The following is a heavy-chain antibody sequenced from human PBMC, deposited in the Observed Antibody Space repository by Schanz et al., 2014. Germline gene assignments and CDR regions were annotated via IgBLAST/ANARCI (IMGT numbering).Heavy chain of an antibody. D-gene: IGHD2-15*01. CDR1: GFTFSSYA. CDR2: ISSSSSYI. V-gene: IGHV3-21*01. CDR3: ATENWWTVEK. J-gene: IGHJ4*02. Sequence: VQLVESGGGVVQPGRSLRLSCAASGFTFSSYAMRWVRQAPGKGLEWVSSISSSSSYIYYADSVKGRFTISRDNAKKSLDLHMNSLTAEDTAVYYCATENWWTVEKWGQGTLVTVSS.